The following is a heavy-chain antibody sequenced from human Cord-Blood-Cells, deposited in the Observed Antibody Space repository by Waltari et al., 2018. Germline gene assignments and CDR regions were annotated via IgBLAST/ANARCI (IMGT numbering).Heavy chain of an antibody. CDR2: ISGSGGIT. V-gene: IGHV3-23*01. D-gene: IGHD7-27*01. CDR3: AKGKLGKAWYFDY. J-gene: IGHJ4*02. Sequence: EVQLLGSGGGLVQPGGSLRLSCAASGFTFSSYAMSWVRQAPGKGLEWGSDISGSGGITYYADSVKGRFTISRDNSKNTLYLQMNSLRAEDTAVYYCAKGKLGKAWYFDYWGQGTLVTVSS. CDR1: GFTFSSYA.